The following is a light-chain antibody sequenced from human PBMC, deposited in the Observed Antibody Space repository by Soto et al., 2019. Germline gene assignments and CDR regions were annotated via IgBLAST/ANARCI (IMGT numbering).Light chain of an antibody. CDR1: QSVSSY. CDR2: DAS. V-gene: IGKV3-11*01. CDR3: QQRSNWT. Sequence: EIVLTQSPATLSLSPGERATLSCRASQSVSSYLAWYQQKPGQAPRLLIYDASNRATGIPARFSGSGSGTAFTLTIRRLEPEDFAVYYCQQRSNWTFGQGTKVDIK. J-gene: IGKJ1*01.